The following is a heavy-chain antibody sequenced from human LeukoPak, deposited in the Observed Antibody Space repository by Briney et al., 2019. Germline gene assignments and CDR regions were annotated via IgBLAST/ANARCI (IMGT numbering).Heavy chain of an antibody. Sequence: SQTLSLTCTVSGASISSGSYYWSWIRQPAGKGLEWIGRVYTSGSTDYNPSLKSRVTISVDTSKNQFSLKLSSVTAADAAVYYCARTGGYPRTNGAFDIWGQGTMVTVSS. CDR2: VYTSGST. CDR1: GASISSGSYY. D-gene: IGHD2-8*02. CDR3: ARTGGYPRTNGAFDI. J-gene: IGHJ3*02. V-gene: IGHV4-61*02.